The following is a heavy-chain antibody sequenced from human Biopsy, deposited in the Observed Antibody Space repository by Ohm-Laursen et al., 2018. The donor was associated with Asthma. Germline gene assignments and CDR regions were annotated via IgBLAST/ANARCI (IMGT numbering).Heavy chain of an antibody. V-gene: IGHV3-9*01. CDR2: ISWNSGSI. J-gene: IGHJ6*02. CDR3: ARVDTIFGVVIPIYYYYGMDV. Sequence: SLRLSCAASGFTFDDYAMHWVRQAPGKGLEWVSGISWNSGSIGYADSVKGRFTISRDNAKNSLYLQMNSLRAEDTAVYYCARVDTIFGVVIPIYYYYGMDVWGQGTTVTVSS. CDR1: GFTFDDYA. D-gene: IGHD3-3*01.